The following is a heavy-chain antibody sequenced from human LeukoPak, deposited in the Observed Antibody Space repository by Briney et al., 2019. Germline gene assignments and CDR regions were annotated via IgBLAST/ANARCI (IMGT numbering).Heavy chain of an antibody. CDR3: ARQGRSPQYYDFWSGYSLSGYDAFDI. CDR2: IYYSGST. V-gene: IGHV4-39*01. Sequence: SETLSLTCTVSGGSISSSSYYWGWIRQPPGKGLEWIGSIYYSGSTYYNPSLESRVTISVDTSKNQFSLKLSSVTAADTAVYYCARQGRSPQYYDFWSGYSLSGYDAFDIWGQGTMVTVSS. D-gene: IGHD3-3*01. J-gene: IGHJ3*02. CDR1: GGSISSSSYY.